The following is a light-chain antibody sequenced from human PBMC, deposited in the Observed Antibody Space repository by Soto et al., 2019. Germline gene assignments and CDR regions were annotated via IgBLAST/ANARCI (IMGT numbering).Light chain of an antibody. CDR3: RSYADCNIYV. Sequence: QSVLTQPASVSGSPGQSITISCTGTSGDVGRYNYVSWYQQHPGKTPKLIIYEVTKRSSGVPNRFSGSKSGNTASLTVSGLQAEDGADYHCRSYADCNIYVFGSVTKVTVL. CDR1: SGDVGRYNY. CDR2: EVT. J-gene: IGLJ1*01. V-gene: IGLV2-8*01.